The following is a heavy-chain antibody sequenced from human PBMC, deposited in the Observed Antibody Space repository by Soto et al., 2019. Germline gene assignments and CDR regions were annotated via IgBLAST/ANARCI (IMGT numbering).Heavy chain of an antibody. D-gene: IGHD2-15*01. CDR3: ARGIIVVVVAAGIGAFDI. J-gene: IGHJ3*02. V-gene: IGHV4-34*01. Sequence: SETLSLTCAVYGGSFSGYYWSWIRQPPGKGLEWIGEINHSGSTNYNPSLKSRVTISVDTSKNQFSLKLSSVTAADTAVYYCARGIIVVVVAAGIGAFDIWGQGTMVTVSS. CDR2: INHSGST. CDR1: GGSFSGYY.